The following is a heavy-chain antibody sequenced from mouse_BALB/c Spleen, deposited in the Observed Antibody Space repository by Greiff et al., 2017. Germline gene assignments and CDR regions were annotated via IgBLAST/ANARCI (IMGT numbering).Heavy chain of an antibody. V-gene: IGHV3-2*02. CDR2: ISYSGST. J-gene: IGHJ1*01. Sequence: DVKLVESGPGLVKPSQSLSLTCTVTGYSITSYYAWNWIRQFPGNKLEWMGYISYSGSTSYNPSLKSRISITRDTSKNQFFLQLNSVTTEDTATYYCARGRYDPYWYFDVWGAGTTVTVSS. D-gene: IGHD2-14*01. CDR1: GYSITSYYA. CDR3: ARGRYDPYWYFDV.